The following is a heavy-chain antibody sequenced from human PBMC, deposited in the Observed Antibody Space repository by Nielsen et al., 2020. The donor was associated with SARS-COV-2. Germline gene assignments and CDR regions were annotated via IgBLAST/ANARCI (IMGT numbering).Heavy chain of an antibody. CDR2: IRSSSSYS. J-gene: IGHJ6*03. V-gene: IGHV3-11*06. D-gene: IGHD2-2*01. Sequence: GGSLRLSCAASGFSFSDSYMSWIRQAPGKGLEWVAYIRSSSSYSNYADSVQGRFIISRDNAKNSLYLQMNNLRAEDTAVYYCARDRLKLVPAASYYMDVWGKGTTVTVSS. CDR1: GFSFSDSY. CDR3: ARDRLKLVPAASYYMDV.